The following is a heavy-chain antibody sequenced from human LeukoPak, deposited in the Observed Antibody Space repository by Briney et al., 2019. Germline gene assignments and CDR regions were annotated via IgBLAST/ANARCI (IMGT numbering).Heavy chain of an antibody. J-gene: IGHJ6*02. CDR1: GFTFSSYA. CDR3: ARDSSTVRYYYYGMDV. V-gene: IGHV3-23*01. Sequence: GGSLRLSCAASGFTFSSYAMAWVRQAPGKGLQWVSDVSSSGGSTYYADSVKGRFTISRDNAKNSLYLQMNSLRAEDTAVYYCARDSSTVRYYYYGMDVWGQGTTVTVSS. D-gene: IGHD4-11*01. CDR2: VSSSGGST.